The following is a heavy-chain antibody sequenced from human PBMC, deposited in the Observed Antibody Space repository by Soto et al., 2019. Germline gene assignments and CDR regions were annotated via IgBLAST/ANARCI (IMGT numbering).Heavy chain of an antibody. CDR2: IYYSGST. J-gene: IGHJ4*02. CDR3: ARGRYSSSWYREFDY. Sequence: SDTLSLTCTVSGGSVSSGSYYWSWIRQPPGKGLEWIGYIYYSGSTNYNPSLKSRVTISVDTSKNQFSLKLSSVTAADTAVYYCARGRYSSSWYREFDYWGQGTLVTVSS. V-gene: IGHV4-61*01. D-gene: IGHD6-13*01. CDR1: GGSVSSGSYY.